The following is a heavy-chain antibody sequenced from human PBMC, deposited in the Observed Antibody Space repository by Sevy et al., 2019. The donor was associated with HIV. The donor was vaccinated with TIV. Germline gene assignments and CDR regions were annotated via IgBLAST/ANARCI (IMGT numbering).Heavy chain of an antibody. Sequence: GGSLRLSCEVSGLTFSSYWMHWVRQAPGKGLVWVSGINSDESSINYADSVKGRFTISRDNAKNTLYLQMEGLRAEDTAVYYCARGDYNDVYYFFDLWGRGTLVTVSS. CDR2: INSDESSI. CDR1: GLTFSSYW. CDR3: ARGDYNDVYYFFDL. D-gene: IGHD3-22*01. V-gene: IGHV3-74*01. J-gene: IGHJ2*01.